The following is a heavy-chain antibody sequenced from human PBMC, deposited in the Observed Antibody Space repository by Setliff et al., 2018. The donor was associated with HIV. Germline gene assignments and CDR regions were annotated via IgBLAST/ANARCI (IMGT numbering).Heavy chain of an antibody. CDR1: GYTFTTHY. V-gene: IGHV1-2*02. D-gene: IGHD3-22*01. Sequence: GASVKVSCKASGYTFTTHYIHWVRQAPGQGLQWMGWINTESGNTNFAQKFEGRVALTRDTSISTAYMDLRRLRSDDTAVYYCVTFSSGLGSLRLSWGQ. J-gene: IGHJ5*02. CDR2: INTESGNT. CDR3: VTFSSGLGSLRLS.